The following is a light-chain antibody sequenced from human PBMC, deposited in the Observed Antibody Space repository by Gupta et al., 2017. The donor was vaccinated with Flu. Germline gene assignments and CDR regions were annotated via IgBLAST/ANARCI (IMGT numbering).Light chain of an antibody. V-gene: IGKV1-9*01. J-gene: IGKJ2*01. CDR1: QGISSY. Sequence: GDRVTITCRASQGISSYLGWYQQKPGKAPKLLIYAASNLQSGVPSRFSGSGSGRQFTLTIRSLQPEDFATYFCQQANSYPYTFGQGTKLEIK. CDR3: QQANSYPYT. CDR2: AAS.